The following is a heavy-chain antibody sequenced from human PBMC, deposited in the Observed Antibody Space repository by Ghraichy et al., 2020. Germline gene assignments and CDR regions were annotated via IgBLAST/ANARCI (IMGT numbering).Heavy chain of an antibody. V-gene: IGHV1-46*03. J-gene: IGHJ4*02. CDR2: INPGVGTT. CDR1: GYTFTSYY. Sequence: GESLNISCKVSGYTFTSYYFHWVRQAPGQGLGWMGMINPGVGTTRNTQKFQGRVTMTVDTSTSTTYMELSNLRPDDTAVYFCARGCSSCSVDYWGQGTLVTVSS. CDR3: ARGCSSCSVDY. D-gene: IGHD6-13*01.